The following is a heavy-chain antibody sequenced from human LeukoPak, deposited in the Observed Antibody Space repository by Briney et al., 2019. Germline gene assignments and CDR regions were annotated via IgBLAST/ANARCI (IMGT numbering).Heavy chain of an antibody. Sequence: PGGSLRLSCAASGFTFDDYSMHWVRQAPGRGLEWVAGISWNSGSAGYADSVKGRFTIPRDNAKKSLFLQMNSLRTEDTALYYCAKDRTYSGYDALDHWGQGTLVTVSS. CDR2: ISWNSGSA. D-gene: IGHD5-12*01. CDR1: GFTFDDYS. J-gene: IGHJ4*02. V-gene: IGHV3-9*01. CDR3: AKDRTYSGYDALDH.